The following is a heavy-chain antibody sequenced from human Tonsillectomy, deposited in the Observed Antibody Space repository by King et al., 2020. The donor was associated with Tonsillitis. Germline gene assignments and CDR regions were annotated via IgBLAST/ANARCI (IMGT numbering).Heavy chain of an antibody. CDR3: ARMWEWIPDY. CDR1: GGSVSSRYYY. D-gene: IGHD1-26*01. Sequence: QLQESGPGLVKPSETLSLTCTVSGGSVSSRYYYWSWIRQPPGKGLEWIGYIYYSGSTNYNPSLKSRVSISVDTSKNQFSLKLSSVTAADTAVYYCARMWEWIPDYWGQGTLVTVSS. CDR2: IYYSGST. V-gene: IGHV4-61*01. J-gene: IGHJ4*02.